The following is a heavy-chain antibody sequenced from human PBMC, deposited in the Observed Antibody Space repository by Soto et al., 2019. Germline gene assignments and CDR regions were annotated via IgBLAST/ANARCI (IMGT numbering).Heavy chain of an antibody. V-gene: IGHV1-69*06. D-gene: IGHD3-22*01. Sequence: QVQLVQSGAEVKKPGSSVKVSCKASGGTFSSYAISWVRQAPGQGLEWMGGIIPIFGTANYAQKFQGRVTITADKSTSTAYMELSSLRSEDTAVYYCASLPLHHYYDSSGYYYVWVAFDIWGQGTMVTVSS. J-gene: IGHJ3*02. CDR1: GGTFSSYA. CDR3: ASLPLHHYYDSSGYYYVWVAFDI. CDR2: IIPIFGTA.